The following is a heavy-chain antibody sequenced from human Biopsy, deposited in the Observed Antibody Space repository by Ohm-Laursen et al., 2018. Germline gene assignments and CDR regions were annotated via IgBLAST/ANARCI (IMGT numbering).Heavy chain of an antibody. D-gene: IGHD3-22*01. J-gene: IGHJ5*02. CDR3: ARDYDTSGYYYVS. V-gene: IGHV4-39*01. CDR1: GGSISNNNYY. Sequence: GTLSLTCTVSGGSISNNNYYWGWIRKPPGKGLEWIGSIFYSGCTHYKPSLKSLVNISVDTSKNQFSLKLNSVTAADTAVYYCARDYDTSGYYYVSWGQGTLVTVSS. CDR2: IFYSGCT.